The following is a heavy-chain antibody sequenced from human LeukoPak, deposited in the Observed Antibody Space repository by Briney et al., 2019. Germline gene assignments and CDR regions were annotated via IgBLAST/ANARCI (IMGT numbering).Heavy chain of an antibody. D-gene: IGHD3-10*01. CDR2: ISGSGGST. J-gene: IGHJ4*02. CDR3: AKRVGSGTYRAIDY. Sequence: PGGSLRLSCAASGFTFSSYTMTWVRQAPGKGLEWVSDISGSGGSTYYADSVKGRFTISRDNSKNTLYLQMNSLRAGDTAVYHCAKRVGSGTYRAIDYWGQGTLVTVSS. CDR1: GFTFSSYT. V-gene: IGHV3-23*01.